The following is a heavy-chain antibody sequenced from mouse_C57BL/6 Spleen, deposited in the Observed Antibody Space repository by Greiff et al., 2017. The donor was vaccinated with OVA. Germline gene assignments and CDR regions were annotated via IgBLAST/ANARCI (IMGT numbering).Heavy chain of an antibody. CDR3: ARGITGYWYFDV. Sequence: VQLVESGAELVKPGASVKISCKASGYAFSSYWMNWVKQRPGKGLEWIGQIYPGDGDTNYNGKFKGKATLTADKSSSTAYMQLSSLTSEDSAVYFCARGITGYWYFDVWGTGTTVTVSS. CDR2: IYPGDGDT. CDR1: GYAFSSYW. D-gene: IGHD2-4*01. J-gene: IGHJ1*03. V-gene: IGHV1-80*01.